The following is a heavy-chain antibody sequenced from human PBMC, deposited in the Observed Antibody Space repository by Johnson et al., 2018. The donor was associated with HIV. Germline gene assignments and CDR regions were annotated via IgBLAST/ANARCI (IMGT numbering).Heavy chain of an antibody. CDR2: ISSSGNTI. D-gene: IGHD6-19*01. Sequence: QVQLVESGGGLVKPGGSLRLSCVASGFTFSDYHMSWIRQAPGKGLEWVSYISSSGNTIYNADSVKARFTISRDNAKNSLYLQLNSLRAEDTAVYYCARGGWYIVFDIWGQGTMVTVSS. V-gene: IGHV3-11*04. CDR3: ARGGWYIVFDI. CDR1: GFTFSDYH. J-gene: IGHJ3*02.